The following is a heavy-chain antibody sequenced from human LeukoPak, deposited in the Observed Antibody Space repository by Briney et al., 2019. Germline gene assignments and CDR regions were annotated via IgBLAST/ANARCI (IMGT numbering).Heavy chain of an antibody. V-gene: IGHV3-23*01. CDR3: ARSRRDIVVGWYFDL. D-gene: IGHD2-21*01. Sequence: GGSLRLSCAASGFTFSSYAMTWVRQAPDKGLEWVSAISGSDGSTYYADSVKGRFTISRDDSQNTLYLQMNSLRAEDTAVYYCARSRRDIVVGWYFDLWGRGTLVTVSS. CDR1: GFTFSSYA. CDR2: ISGSDGST. J-gene: IGHJ2*01.